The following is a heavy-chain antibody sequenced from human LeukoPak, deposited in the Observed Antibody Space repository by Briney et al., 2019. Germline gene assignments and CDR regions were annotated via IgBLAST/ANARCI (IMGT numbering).Heavy chain of an antibody. J-gene: IGHJ5*02. CDR1: GGSFSGYY. Sequence: KSSETLSLTCAVYGGSFSGYYWSWIRQPPGKGLEWIGEINHSGSTNYNPSLKSRVTISVDTSKNQFSLKLSSVTAADTAVYYCARGGAVPYGDYAFRFDPWGRGTLVTVSS. CDR2: INHSGST. V-gene: IGHV4-34*01. D-gene: IGHD4-17*01. CDR3: ARGGAVPYGDYAFRFDP.